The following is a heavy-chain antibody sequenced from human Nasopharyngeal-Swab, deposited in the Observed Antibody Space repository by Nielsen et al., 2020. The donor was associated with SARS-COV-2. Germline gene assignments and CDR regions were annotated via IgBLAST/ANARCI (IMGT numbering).Heavy chain of an antibody. J-gene: IGHJ4*02. CDR3: ATLSSSWYEYYFDY. Sequence: SETLSLTCTVSGGSISSSTYYWAWIRQPPGKGLEWIGSIYYGGSTYYNPSLKSRVTISVDTSKNQFSLKLSSVTAADTAVYCCATLSSSWYEYYFDYWGQGTLVTVSP. CDR1: GGSISSSTYY. D-gene: IGHD6-13*01. V-gene: IGHV4-39*01. CDR2: IYYGGST.